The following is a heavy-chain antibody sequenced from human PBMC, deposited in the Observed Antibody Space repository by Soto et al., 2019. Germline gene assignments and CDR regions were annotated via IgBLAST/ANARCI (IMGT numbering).Heavy chain of an antibody. CDR3: ARDTFGGTYDFLH. Sequence: EVQLVESGGGLVQPGGSLRLSCAAAGFTVSSFYMTWVRQAPGKGLQWVAVISSGGSTYYADSVKGRLTISRDNSKNTLCLEMNSLRAVDTAVYYCARDTFGGTYDFLHGGQGTLVTVSS. D-gene: IGHD3-3*01. CDR1: GFTVSSFY. CDR2: ISSGGST. J-gene: IGHJ4*02. V-gene: IGHV3-66*01.